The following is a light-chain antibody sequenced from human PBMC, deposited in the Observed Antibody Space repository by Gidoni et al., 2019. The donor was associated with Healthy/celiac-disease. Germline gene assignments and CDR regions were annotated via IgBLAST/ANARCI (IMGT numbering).Light chain of an antibody. V-gene: IGKV1-33*01. CDR1: QDISNY. Sequence: DIQMTQPPSSLSASVGDRVTITCQASQDISNYLNWYQQKPGKAPKLLIYDASNLETGVPSRFSGSGSGTDFTFTISSLQAEDIATYYCQQYDNPPITFGQGTRLEIK. CDR3: QQYDNPPIT. CDR2: DAS. J-gene: IGKJ5*01.